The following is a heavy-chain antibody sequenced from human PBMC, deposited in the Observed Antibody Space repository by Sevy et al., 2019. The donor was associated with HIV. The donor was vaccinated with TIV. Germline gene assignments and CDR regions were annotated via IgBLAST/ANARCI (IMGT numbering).Heavy chain of an antibody. J-gene: IGHJ4*02. D-gene: IGHD2-8*01. V-gene: IGHV3-23*01. CDR3: AREGCTKPHDY. CDR2: LSFGCGEI. CDR1: GFTFSKYS. Sequence: GGSLRLSCAASGFTFSKYSMSWVRQPPGKGLEGVSTLSFGCGEINYAHSVKGRFTISRDNSKSSVYLQMNNLRPEDTAVYYCAREGCTKPHDYWGQGTLVTVSS.